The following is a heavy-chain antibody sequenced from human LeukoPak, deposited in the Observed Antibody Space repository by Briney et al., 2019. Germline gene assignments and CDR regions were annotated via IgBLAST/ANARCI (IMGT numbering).Heavy chain of an antibody. CDR1: GYTFTSYD. Sequence: GASVKVSCKASGYTFTSYDINWVRQATGQGLEWMGWMNPNSGNTGYAQKFQGRVTMTRNTSISTAYMELSSLRSEDTAVYYCARALRWLQFPRYYYHYYYMDVWGKGTTVTVSS. CDR3: ARALRWLQFPRYYYHYYYMDV. J-gene: IGHJ6*03. V-gene: IGHV1-8*01. D-gene: IGHD5-24*01. CDR2: MNPNSGNT.